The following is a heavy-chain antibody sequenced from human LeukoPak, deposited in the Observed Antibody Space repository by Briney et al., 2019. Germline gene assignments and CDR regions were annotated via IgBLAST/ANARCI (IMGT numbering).Heavy chain of an antibody. J-gene: IGHJ4*02. CDR2: TSDDGSRR. CDR3: AKDLSTTWSFDY. Sequence: GGSLRLSCAASGFIFSSYGMHWVRQAPGKGLEWVTFTSDDGSRRYHADSVKDRFTISRDDSKNTLYLQMNSLRLEDTAVYFCAKDLSTTWSFDYWGQGTLVTVSS. V-gene: IGHV3-30*18. CDR1: GFIFSSYG. D-gene: IGHD6-13*01.